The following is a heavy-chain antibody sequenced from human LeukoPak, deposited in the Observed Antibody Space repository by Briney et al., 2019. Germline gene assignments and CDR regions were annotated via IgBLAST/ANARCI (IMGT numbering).Heavy chain of an antibody. CDR2: ISYDGSNE. CDR3: AKDQGSGSYPWYFDL. CDR1: GFAFSSYV. Sequence: GGSLRLSCAASGFAFSSYVMHWVRQAPGKGLEWVAIISYDGSNEYYADSVKGRFTISRDNSKNTLYLQMNSLRAEDTAVYYCAKDQGSGSYPWYFDLWGRGTLVTVSS. D-gene: IGHD3-10*01. J-gene: IGHJ2*01. V-gene: IGHV3-30*04.